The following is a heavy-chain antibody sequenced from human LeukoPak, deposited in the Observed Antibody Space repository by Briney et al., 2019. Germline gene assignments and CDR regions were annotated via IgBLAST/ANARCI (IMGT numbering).Heavy chain of an antibody. CDR3: ARELTDVAVDGLYV. CDR2: IWSSGSPT. D-gene: IGHD5-12*01. J-gene: IGHJ3*01. Sequence: GGSLTLSCTASGFTFSSYEMNGVRQAPGKGLEWVSYIWSSGSPTHYADSVKGRFTISRDNAKNSLYLQMSSLRADDTAVYYCARELTDVAVDGLYVWCQGTMVTVSS. CDR1: GFTFSSYE. V-gene: IGHV3-48*03.